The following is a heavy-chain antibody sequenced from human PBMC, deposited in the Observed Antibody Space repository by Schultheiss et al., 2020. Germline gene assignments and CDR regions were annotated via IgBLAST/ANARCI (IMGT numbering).Heavy chain of an antibody. V-gene: IGHV3-23*01. CDR2: ISGTGGNT. Sequence: GGSLRLSCAASGFTFSTYAMTWVRQAPGKGLEWVSGISGTGGNTDYADSVKGRFTISRDNSKNTLYLQMNSLRAEDTAVYYCAKDRRSSSTYYYYGMDVWGQGTTVTVSS. D-gene: IGHD6-13*01. J-gene: IGHJ6*02. CDR3: AKDRRSSSTYYYYGMDV. CDR1: GFTFSTYA.